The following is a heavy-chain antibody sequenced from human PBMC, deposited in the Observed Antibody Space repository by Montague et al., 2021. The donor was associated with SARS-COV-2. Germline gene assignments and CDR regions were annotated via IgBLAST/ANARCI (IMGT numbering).Heavy chain of an antibody. V-gene: IGHV4-39*01. Sequence: SETLSLTCSVSGDSINSRYYYCGWVRQPPGKGLEWIGSIDYSGSTSYNPSLKSRVTLSVDTSKNHFSLKLNSVAAADTAVYFCVIHRGRGPAALDWFDPWGQGTLVTVSS. D-gene: IGHD2-2*01. CDR3: VIHRGRGPAALDWFDP. CDR2: IDYSGST. J-gene: IGHJ5*02. CDR1: GDSINSRYYY.